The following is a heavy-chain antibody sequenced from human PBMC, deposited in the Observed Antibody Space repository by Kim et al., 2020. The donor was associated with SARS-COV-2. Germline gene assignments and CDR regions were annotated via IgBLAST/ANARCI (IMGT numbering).Heavy chain of an antibody. Sequence: NPSLMSRVSLSIDASKNQFSLNLSSVTAADTAVYYCAGLVGDYSGFHAFDYWGQGTLVSVSS. CDR3: AGLVGDYSGFHAFDY. V-gene: IGHV4-61*07. J-gene: IGHJ4*02. D-gene: IGHD2-15*01.